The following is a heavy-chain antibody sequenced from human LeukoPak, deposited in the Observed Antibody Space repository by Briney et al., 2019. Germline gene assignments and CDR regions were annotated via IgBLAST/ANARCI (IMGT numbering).Heavy chain of an antibody. D-gene: IGHD6-13*01. CDR3: AKVKRSGSSWDGVAFDI. V-gene: IGHV3-21*04. J-gene: IGHJ3*02. CDR2: ISSSSSYI. Sequence: GGSLRLSCAASGFTFSSYSMNWVRQAPGKGLEWVSSISSSSSYIYYADSVKGRFTISRDNAKNSLYLQMNSLRAEDTALYYCAKVKRSGSSWDGVAFDIWGQGTMVTVSS. CDR1: GFTFSSYS.